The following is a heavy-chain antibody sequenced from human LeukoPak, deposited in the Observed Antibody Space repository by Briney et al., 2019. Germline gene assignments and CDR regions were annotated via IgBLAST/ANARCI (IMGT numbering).Heavy chain of an antibody. CDR1: GFTFSSYG. D-gene: IGHD5-18*01. CDR2: IWYDGSNK. J-gene: IGHJ3*02. V-gene: IGHV3-33*01. CDR3: ARGAMVTANGFDI. Sequence: PGGSLRLSCAASGFTFSSYGMHWVRQAPGKGLEWVAVIWYDGSNKYYADSVKGRFTISRDNSKNTLYLQMNSLRAEDTAVYYCARGAMVTANGFDIWGQGTMVTVSS.